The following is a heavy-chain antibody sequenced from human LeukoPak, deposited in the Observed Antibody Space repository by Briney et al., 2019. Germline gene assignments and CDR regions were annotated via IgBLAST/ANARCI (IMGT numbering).Heavy chain of an antibody. J-gene: IGHJ4*02. CDR1: GFTFSNCA. Sequence: GGSLRLSCAASGFTFSNCAMSWVRQAPGKGLEWVSGMSGSGGSTYYADSVKGRFTISRDNSKNTLYLQMNSLRAEDTAVYYCARYDTAMAGNPLAIFDYWGQGTLVTVSS. V-gene: IGHV3-23*01. CDR2: MSGSGGST. CDR3: ARYDTAMAGNPLAIFDY. D-gene: IGHD5-18*01.